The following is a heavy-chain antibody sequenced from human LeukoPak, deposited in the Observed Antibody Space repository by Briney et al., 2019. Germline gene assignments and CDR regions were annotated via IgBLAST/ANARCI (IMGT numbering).Heavy chain of an antibody. J-gene: IGHJ4*02. D-gene: IGHD3-10*01. CDR3: ARRSHSTSGSPY. CDR1: GGSITAGGFY. Sequence: SETLSLTCTVSGGSITAGGFYWAWIRRPPGKGLEWIGSLYYGGTNYYNPSLMGRVTVFGDTSKNQFSLELASVTAADTAVYYCARRSHSTSGSPYWGQGTQVTVSS. CDR2: LYYGGTN. V-gene: IGHV4-39*01.